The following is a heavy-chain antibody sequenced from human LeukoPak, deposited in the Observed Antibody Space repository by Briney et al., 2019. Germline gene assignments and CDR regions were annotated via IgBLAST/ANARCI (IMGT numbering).Heavy chain of an antibody. CDR3: AKADGGAITGRALDY. CDR1: GFTFSSFG. Sequence: GGSLRLSFAPWGFTFSSFGMHWVRQAPGKGLEWVAFIGYYGNNKYDADSVKGRFTISRDNSKNTLYLQMNSLRPEDTAMYYCAKADGGAITGRALDYWGQGTLVTASS. D-gene: IGHD1-26*01. J-gene: IGHJ4*02. V-gene: IGHV3-30*02. CDR2: IGYYGNNK.